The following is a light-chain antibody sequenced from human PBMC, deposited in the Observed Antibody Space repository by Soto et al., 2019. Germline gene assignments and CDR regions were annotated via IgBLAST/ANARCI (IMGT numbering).Light chain of an antibody. CDR3: ATWDDSPSGRSWV. CDR2: PNS. V-gene: IGLV1-47*01. CDR1: SSNIGSNN. J-gene: IGLJ3*02. Sequence: QSVLTQSTSASGTPGQRVSISCSGSSSNIGSNNVYWYQHFPGSAPRFLIYPNSPRPSGVPDRFSASKSGTSASLVISGLRPEDEATYYCATWDDSPSGRSWVFGGGTKVTVL.